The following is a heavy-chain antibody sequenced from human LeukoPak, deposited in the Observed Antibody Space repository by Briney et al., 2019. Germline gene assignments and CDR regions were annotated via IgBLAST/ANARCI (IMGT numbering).Heavy chain of an antibody. CDR1: GFTFDDYG. Sequence: GGSLRLSCAASGFTFDDYGMSWVRQAPGKGLEWVSGINWNGGSTGYADPVKGRFTISRDKAKNSLYLHMNSLRAEDTALYYCARDRAAAGPEGYLDFWGKGTLVTVSS. CDR3: ARDRAAAGPEGYLDF. V-gene: IGHV3-20*04. CDR2: INWNGGST. J-gene: IGHJ4*02. D-gene: IGHD6-13*01.